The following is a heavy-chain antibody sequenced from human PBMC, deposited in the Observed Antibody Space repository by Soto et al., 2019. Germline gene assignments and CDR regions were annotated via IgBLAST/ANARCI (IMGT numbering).Heavy chain of an antibody. CDR2: INHSGST. CDR1: GGSFSGYY. CDR3: ARGVGPYHFDY. D-gene: IGHD1-26*01. Sequence: QVQLQQWGAGLLKPSETLSLTCAVYGGSFSGYYWSWIRQPPGKGLEWIGEINHSGSTNYNPSLKSRVTLSVDTSKNQFSLKLSSVTAADTAVYSWARGVGPYHFDYWGQGTLVTVSS. V-gene: IGHV4-34*01. J-gene: IGHJ4*02.